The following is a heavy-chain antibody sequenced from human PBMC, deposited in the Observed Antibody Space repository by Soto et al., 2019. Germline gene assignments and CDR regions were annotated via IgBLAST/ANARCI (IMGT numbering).Heavy chain of an antibody. CDR2: IYPGDSDT. Sequence: GESLKISCKGSGYSFTSYWIGWVRQMPGKGLEWMGIIYPGDSDTRYSPSFQGQVTISADKSISTAYLQWSSLKASDTAMYYCARRETIVQVVPAAWKAGFDYWGQGTLVTVSS. J-gene: IGHJ4*02. CDR3: ARRETIVQVVPAAWKAGFDY. CDR1: GYSFTSYW. D-gene: IGHD3-10*01. V-gene: IGHV5-51*01.